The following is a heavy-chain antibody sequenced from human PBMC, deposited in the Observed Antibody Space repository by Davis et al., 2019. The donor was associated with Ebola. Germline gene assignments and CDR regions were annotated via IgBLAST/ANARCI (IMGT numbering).Heavy chain of an antibody. CDR2: INHSGST. CDR1: GCSSSGYY. Sequence: MPSETLSLTCAVYGCSSSGYYWSWIRQPPGKGLEWIGEINHSGSTNYNPSLKSRVTISVDTSKNQFSLKLSAVTAADTAVYYCARAEQQLDPFDYWGQGTLVTVSS. D-gene: IGHD6-13*01. CDR3: ARAEQQLDPFDY. V-gene: IGHV4-34*01. J-gene: IGHJ4*02.